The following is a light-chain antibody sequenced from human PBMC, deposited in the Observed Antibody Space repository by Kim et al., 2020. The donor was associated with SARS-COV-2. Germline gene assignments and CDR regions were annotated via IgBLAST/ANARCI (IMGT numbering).Light chain of an antibody. Sequence: DIQMTQSPSSLSASIGDRVTITCRASQGISNYLAWYQQKAGKPPKLLISAASTLQSGVPSRFSGSGSGTDFTLTISSLQPEDVATYYCQNDNTAPRSLGQETKLEIK. V-gene: IGKV1-27*01. CDR3: QNDNTAPRS. CDR1: QGISNY. J-gene: IGKJ2*03. CDR2: AAS.